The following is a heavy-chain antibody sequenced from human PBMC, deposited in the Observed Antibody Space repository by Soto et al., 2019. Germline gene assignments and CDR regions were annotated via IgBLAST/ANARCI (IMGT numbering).Heavy chain of an antibody. Sequence: GGSLRLSCAASGFTFSSYAMIWVRQAPVNGLEFVSVISGIFGSTYYADSVKGRFTISRYNSKNTLYLQMNTLRADYTAVYYCAKRAWGYFYFDYWGQGTLVTVSS. CDR1: GFTFSSYA. CDR2: ISGIFGST. D-gene: IGHD3-16*01. V-gene: IGHV3-23*01. CDR3: AKRAWGYFYFDY. J-gene: IGHJ4*02.